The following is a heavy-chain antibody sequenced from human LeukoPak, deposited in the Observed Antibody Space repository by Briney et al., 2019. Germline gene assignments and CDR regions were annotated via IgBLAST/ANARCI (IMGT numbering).Heavy chain of an antibody. V-gene: IGHV4-34*01. Sequence: PSETLSLTCAVYGGSFSGYYWSWIRQPPGKGLEWIGEINHSGSTNYNPSLKSRVTISVDTSKNQFSLKLSSVTAADTAVYYCARGVSLASGSQINAFDIRGQGTMVTVSS. D-gene: IGHD1-26*01. J-gene: IGHJ3*02. CDR1: GGSFSGYY. CDR2: INHSGST. CDR3: ARGVSLASGSQINAFDI.